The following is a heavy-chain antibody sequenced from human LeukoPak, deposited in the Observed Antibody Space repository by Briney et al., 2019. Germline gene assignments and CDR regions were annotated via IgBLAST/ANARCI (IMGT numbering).Heavy chain of an antibody. CDR2: MSYIGSA. V-gene: IGHV4-39*01. J-gene: IGHJ3*02. Sequence: SETLSLTCIVSGGSISSRDLYWGWIRQPPGKGLEWIGSMSYIGSAYYNPSLKSRGTISVDTSKKQFYLKLNSVTAADTAVYYCARSYCSDTTCYAVGAFDIWGQGTMVTVSS. CDR3: ARSYCSDTTCYAVGAFDI. CDR1: GGSISSRDLY. D-gene: IGHD2-2*01.